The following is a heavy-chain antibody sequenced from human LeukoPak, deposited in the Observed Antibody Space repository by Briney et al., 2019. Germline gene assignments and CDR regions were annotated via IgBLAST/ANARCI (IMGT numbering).Heavy chain of an antibody. D-gene: IGHD3-22*01. V-gene: IGHV1-18*01. CDR1: GYTFNKYG. CDR2: ISAYNGNT. CDR3: ARDDSSGPVIVDY. J-gene: IGHJ4*02. Sequence: PLASLKLSCEASGYTFNKYGISWVRQAPGQGLEWMGWISAYNGNTNYAQKLQGRVTMTTDTSTSTAYMELRSLRSDDTAVYYCARDDSSGPVIVDYWGQGTLVTVSS.